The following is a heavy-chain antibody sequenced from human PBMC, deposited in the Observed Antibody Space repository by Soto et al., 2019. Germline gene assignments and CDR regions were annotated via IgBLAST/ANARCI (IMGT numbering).Heavy chain of an antibody. CDR3: ARVYYYYGMDV. J-gene: IGHJ6*02. Sequence: SETLSLTCAVSGGSISSGGYSWSWIRQPPGKGLEWIGYISHSGSTYYNPSLKSRVTISVDRSKNQFSLKLSSVTAADTAVYYCARVYYYYGMDVWGQGTTVTVSS. V-gene: IGHV4-30-2*01. CDR2: ISHSGST. CDR1: GGSISSGGYS.